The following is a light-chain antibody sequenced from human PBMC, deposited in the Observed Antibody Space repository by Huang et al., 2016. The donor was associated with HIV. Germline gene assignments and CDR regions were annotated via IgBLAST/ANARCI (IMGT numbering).Light chain of an antibody. J-gene: IGKJ5*01. CDR2: GAS. CDR1: QSVSSD. Sequence: EVVMTQSPATLSVSPGERAALSCRASQSVSSDLAWYQQKPGQAPRLLIYGASTRARGIPARFGGSGSGTEFTLTISSLQSEDFAVYYCQQYNNWPPITFGQGTRLEIK. V-gene: IGKV3-15*01. CDR3: QQYNNWPPIT.